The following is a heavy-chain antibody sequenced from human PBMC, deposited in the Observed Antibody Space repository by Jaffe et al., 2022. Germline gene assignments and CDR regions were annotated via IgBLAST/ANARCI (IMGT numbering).Heavy chain of an antibody. CDR2: IRYDGSNK. CDR1: GFTFSSYG. D-gene: IGHD2-2*01. V-gene: IGHV3-30*02. CDR3: AKNRDIVVVPAATNWFDP. Sequence: QVQLVESGGGVVQPGGSLRLSCAASGFTFSSYGMHWVRQAPGKGLEWVAFIRYDGSNKYYADSVKGRFTISRDNSKNTLYLQMNSLRAEDTAVYYCAKNRDIVVVPAATNWFDPWGQGTLVTVSS. J-gene: IGHJ5*02.